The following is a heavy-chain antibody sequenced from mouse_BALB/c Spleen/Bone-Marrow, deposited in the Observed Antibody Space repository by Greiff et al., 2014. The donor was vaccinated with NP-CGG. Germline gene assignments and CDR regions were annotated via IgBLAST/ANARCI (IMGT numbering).Heavy chain of an antibody. CDR1: GFTFSSYT. V-gene: IGHV5-6-4*01. CDR3: TRSYYRYDEEAWFAY. J-gene: IGHJ3*01. Sequence: EVKLVESGGGLVKPGGSLELSCAASGFTFSSYTMSWVRQTPEKRLEWVATISSGGSYTYYPDSVKGRFTISRDNAKNTLYLQMSSLKSEDTAMYYCTRSYYRYDEEAWFAYWGQGTLVTVSA. D-gene: IGHD2-14*01. CDR2: ISSGGSYT.